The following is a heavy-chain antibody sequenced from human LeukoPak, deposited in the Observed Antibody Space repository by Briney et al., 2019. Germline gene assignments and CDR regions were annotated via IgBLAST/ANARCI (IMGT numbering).Heavy chain of an antibody. CDR3: AGSTYDNWFDP. J-gene: IGHJ5*02. V-gene: IGHV4-39*01. CDR1: GGSISSSSYY. CDR2: IYHSGST. Sequence: SETLSLTCTVSGGSISSSSYYCGWIRQPPGKGLEWIGSIYHSGSTYYNPSLKSRVTLSVETSKNQFSSKLSSVTAADTAVYYCAGSTYDNWFDPWGQGTLVTVSS. D-gene: IGHD2-8*01.